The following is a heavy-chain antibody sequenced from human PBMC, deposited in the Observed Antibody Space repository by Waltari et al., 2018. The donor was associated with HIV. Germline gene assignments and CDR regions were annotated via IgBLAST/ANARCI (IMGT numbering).Heavy chain of an antibody. D-gene: IGHD3-16*01. Sequence: QVQLVQSGAEVQKPGSSVTVSCKASGAPFTSSTINWVRKAPGQGLEWLGRIIPMSNTPNNAQKFQGRVTITADKSTSTAYMELTSLRSDDTAVYYCASARETMGVDFDAWGLGTLVTVSS. CDR2: IIPMSNTP. V-gene: IGHV1-69*08. CDR1: GAPFTSST. J-gene: IGHJ4*02. CDR3: ASARETMGVDFDA.